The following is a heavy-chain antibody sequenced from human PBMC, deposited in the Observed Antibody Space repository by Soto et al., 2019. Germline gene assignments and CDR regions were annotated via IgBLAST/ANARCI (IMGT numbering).Heavy chain of an antibody. CDR3: AIDGEYFDY. J-gene: IGHJ4*02. CDR2: ISSSSSTI. CDR1: GFTFSSYS. V-gene: IGHV3-48*02. D-gene: IGHD7-27*01. Sequence: GGSLRLSCAASGFTFSSYSMNWVRQAPGKGLEWVSYISSSSSTIYYADSVKGRFTISRDNAKNSLYLQMNSLIDEDTAVYYCAIDGEYFDYWGQGTLVTVSS.